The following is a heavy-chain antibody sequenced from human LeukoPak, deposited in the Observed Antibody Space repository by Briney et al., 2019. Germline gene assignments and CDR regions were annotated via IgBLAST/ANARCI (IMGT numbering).Heavy chain of an antibody. D-gene: IGHD2-8*01. CDR1: GFTFSSYS. J-gene: IGHJ4*02. CDR2: ISSSSSYI. Sequence: PGGSLRLSCAASGFTFSSYSMNWVRQAPGKGLEWVSSISSSSSYIYYADSVKGRFTISRDNAKNSLYLQMNSLRAEDTAVYYCAKDSDTYGNRHFDHCGQGTLVTVSS. V-gene: IGHV3-21*01. CDR3: AKDSDTYGNRHFDH.